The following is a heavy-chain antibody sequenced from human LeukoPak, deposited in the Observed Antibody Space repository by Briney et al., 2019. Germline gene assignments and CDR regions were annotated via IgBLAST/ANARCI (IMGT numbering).Heavy chain of an antibody. CDR1: GFTFSSYA. Sequence: GGSLRLSCAASGFTFSSYAMSWVRQAPGKGLEWVSAISGSGGSTYHADSVKGRFTISRDNSKNTLYLQMNSLRAEDTAVYYCAKSHGDYYYYYGMDVWRQGTTVTVSS. CDR2: ISGSGGST. CDR3: AKSHGDYYYYYGMDV. D-gene: IGHD4-17*01. J-gene: IGHJ6*02. V-gene: IGHV3-23*01.